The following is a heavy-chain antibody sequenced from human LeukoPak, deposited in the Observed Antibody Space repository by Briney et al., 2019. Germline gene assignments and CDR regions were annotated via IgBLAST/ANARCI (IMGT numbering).Heavy chain of an antibody. V-gene: IGHV3-21*01. Sequence: GGSLRLSCAASGFTFSSYSMTWVRQAPGKGLEWVSSISSSSSYIYYADSVKGRFTISRDNAKNSLYLQMNSLRAEDTAVYYCARDVHYYDSSGYRPSPFDYWGQGTLVTVSS. D-gene: IGHD3-22*01. CDR2: ISSSSSYI. CDR1: GFTFSSYS. J-gene: IGHJ4*02. CDR3: ARDVHYYDSSGYRPSPFDY.